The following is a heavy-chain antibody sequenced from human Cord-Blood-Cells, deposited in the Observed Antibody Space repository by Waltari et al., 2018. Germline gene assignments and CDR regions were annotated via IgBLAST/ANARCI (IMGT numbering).Heavy chain of an antibody. J-gene: IGHJ4*02. V-gene: IGHV3-53*01. CDR2: IYSGGST. CDR3: ARDYYDSSGYYYDY. D-gene: IGHD3-22*01. Sequence: SWVRQAPGKGLEWVSVIYSGGSTYYADSVKGRFTISRDNAKNTLYLQMNSLRAEDTAVYYCARDYYDSSGYYYDYWGQGTLVTVSS.